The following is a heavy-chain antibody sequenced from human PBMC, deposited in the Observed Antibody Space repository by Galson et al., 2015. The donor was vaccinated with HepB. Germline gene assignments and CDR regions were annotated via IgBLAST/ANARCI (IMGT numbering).Heavy chain of an antibody. J-gene: IGHJ3*01. CDR1: GYTFTGYY. Sequence: SVKVSCKASGYTFTGYYMHWVRQAPGQGLEWMGWINPNSGGTNYAQKFQGRVTMTRDTSISTAYMELSRLRSDDTAVYYCARENDIVVVPAAPGFWGQGTMVTVSS. CDR2: INPNSGGT. CDR3: ARENDIVVVPAAPGF. D-gene: IGHD2-2*01. V-gene: IGHV1-2*02.